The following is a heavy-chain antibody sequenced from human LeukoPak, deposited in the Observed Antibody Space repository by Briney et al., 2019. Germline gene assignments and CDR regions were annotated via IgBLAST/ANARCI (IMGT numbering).Heavy chain of an antibody. CDR3: ARETQQIQLSNPFDI. D-gene: IGHD5-18*01. CDR1: GFTFSSYG. CDR2: ISYDGSNK. J-gene: IGHJ3*02. Sequence: PGGSLRLSCAASGFTFSSYGMHWVRQAPGKGLEWVAVISYDGSNKYYADSVKGRFTISRDNSKNTLYLQMNSLRPDDTALYYCARETQQIQLSNPFDIWGQGTMVTVSS. V-gene: IGHV3-30*03.